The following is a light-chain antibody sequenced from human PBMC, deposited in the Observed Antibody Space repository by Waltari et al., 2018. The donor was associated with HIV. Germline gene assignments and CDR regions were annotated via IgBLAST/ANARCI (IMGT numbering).Light chain of an antibody. CDR2: ENN. CDR1: TSNIGNNY. J-gene: IGLJ3*02. V-gene: IGLV1-51*02. CDR3: ATWDSNLSAWV. Sequence: QSVLTQPPSVSAAPGQKVTISCSGGTSNIGNNYVSWYQQLPGTAPKLLIYENNKRPLGIPDRFSGSQSGTSATLGITGLQTGDEADYYCATWDSNLSAWVFGGGTKLTVL.